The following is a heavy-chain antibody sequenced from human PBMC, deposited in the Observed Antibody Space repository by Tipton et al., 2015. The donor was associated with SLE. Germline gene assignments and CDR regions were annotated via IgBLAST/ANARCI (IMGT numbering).Heavy chain of an antibody. V-gene: IGHV3-33*03. CDR3: ARQRGTWYFDF. J-gene: IGHJ4*02. Sequence: SLRLSCVTSGFLFSQFGMHWVRQTPGKGLEWVAVIKANETNKYYDDSVKGRFTISRDNAKNSFYLQMDSLRGDDTAVYYCARQRGTWYFDFWGPGTLVSVSS. D-gene: IGHD5-18*01. CDR1: GFLFSQFG. CDR2: IKANETNK.